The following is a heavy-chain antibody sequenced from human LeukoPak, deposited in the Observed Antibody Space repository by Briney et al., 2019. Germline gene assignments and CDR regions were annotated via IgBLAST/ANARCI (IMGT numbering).Heavy chain of an antibody. CDR1: GGSFSGYY. V-gene: IGHV4-34*01. Sequence: SETLSLTCAVYGGSFSGYYWNWIRQPPGTGLEWIGEINQSGSTNYNPSLKSRVTISVDTSKKQFSLKLSPVTAADTAVYYCAAGCSSTSCYWYYYTDVWGKGTTVTVSS. CDR3: AAGCSSTSCYWYYYTDV. D-gene: IGHD2-2*01. CDR2: INQSGST. J-gene: IGHJ6*03.